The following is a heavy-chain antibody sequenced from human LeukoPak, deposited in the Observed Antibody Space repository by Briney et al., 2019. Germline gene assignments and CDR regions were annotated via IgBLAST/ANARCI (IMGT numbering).Heavy chain of an antibody. J-gene: IGHJ4*02. Sequence: KPGGSLRLSCAASGFTFDSYWMHWVRQGPGKGLVWVSRIKSDGSSTSYADSVKGRFTISRDNAKNTLYLQMNSLRAEDTAMYYCARAAYCGGDCHAYFDYWGQGTLVTVSS. V-gene: IGHV3-74*01. CDR1: GFTFDSYW. D-gene: IGHD2-21*02. CDR3: ARAAYCGGDCHAYFDY. CDR2: IKSDGSST.